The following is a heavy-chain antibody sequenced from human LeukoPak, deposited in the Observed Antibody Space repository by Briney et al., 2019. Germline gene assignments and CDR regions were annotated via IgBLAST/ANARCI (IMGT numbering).Heavy chain of an antibody. Sequence: ASVKVSCKASGYTFTGYYMHWVRQAPGQGLEWMGWINPNSGGTNYAQKFQGRVTMTRDTSISTAYMELSRLRSDDTAVYYCARGDVATTTFYHKYYFDYWGQGTLVTVSS. CDR1: GYTFTGYY. CDR2: INPNSGGT. D-gene: IGHD5-12*01. V-gene: IGHV1-2*02. J-gene: IGHJ4*02. CDR3: ARGDVATTTFYHKYYFDY.